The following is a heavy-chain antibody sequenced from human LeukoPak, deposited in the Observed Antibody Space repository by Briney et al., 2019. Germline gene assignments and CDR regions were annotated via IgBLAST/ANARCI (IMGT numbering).Heavy chain of an antibody. D-gene: IGHD3-10*01. Sequence: ASVKVSFKASGYTFTSYYMHWVRQAPGPGLEWMGIINPSGGSTSYAQKFQGRVTMTRDMSTSTVYMELSSLRSEDTAVYYCARDPMDRMVPLDYWGQGTLVTVSS. CDR3: ARDPMDRMVPLDY. J-gene: IGHJ4*02. V-gene: IGHV1-46*01. CDR2: INPSGGST. CDR1: GYTFTSYY.